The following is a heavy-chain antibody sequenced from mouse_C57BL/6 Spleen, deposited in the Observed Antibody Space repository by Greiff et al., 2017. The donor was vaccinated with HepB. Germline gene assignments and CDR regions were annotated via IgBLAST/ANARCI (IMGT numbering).Heavy chain of an antibody. CDR1: GYTFTSYW. Sequence: QVQLQQPGAELVKPGASVKLSCKASGYTFTSYWMQWVKQRPGQGLEWIGEIDPSDSYTNYNQKFKGKATLTVDTSSSTAYMQLSSLTSEDSAVYYCARSPAQASDYWGQGTTLTVSS. CDR2: IDPSDSYT. D-gene: IGHD3-2*02. CDR3: ARSPAQASDY. J-gene: IGHJ2*01. V-gene: IGHV1-50*01.